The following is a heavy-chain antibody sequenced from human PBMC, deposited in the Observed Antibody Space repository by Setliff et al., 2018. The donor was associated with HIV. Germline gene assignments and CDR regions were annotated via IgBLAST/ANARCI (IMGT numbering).Heavy chain of an antibody. Sequence: SETLSLTCTVSGGSISSSSYYWGWIRQPPGKGLEWIGSIFHSGRIYYNPTLKSRVTMSVDKSKNQFSLKLSSVTAADTAVYYCARGALGTFDYWGQGTLVTVSS. J-gene: IGHJ4*02. CDR1: GGSISSSSYY. V-gene: IGHV4-39*07. CDR2: IFHSGRI. D-gene: IGHD3-16*01. CDR3: ARGALGTFDY.